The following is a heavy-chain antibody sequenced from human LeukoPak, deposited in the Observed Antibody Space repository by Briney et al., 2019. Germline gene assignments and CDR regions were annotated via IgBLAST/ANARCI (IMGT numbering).Heavy chain of an antibody. Sequence: SETLSLTCTVSGGSISSYYWSWIRQPPGKGLEWIGYIYYSGSTNYNPSLKSRVTISVDTSKNQFSLKLSSVTAADTAVYYCARGLHGYSYAYGLLDYWGQGTLVTVSS. V-gene: IGHV4-59*01. D-gene: IGHD5-18*01. CDR1: GGSISSYY. CDR3: ARGLHGYSYAYGLLDY. J-gene: IGHJ4*02. CDR2: IYYSGST.